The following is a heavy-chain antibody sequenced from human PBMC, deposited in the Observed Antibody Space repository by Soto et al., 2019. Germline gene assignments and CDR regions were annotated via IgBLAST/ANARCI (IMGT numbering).Heavy chain of an antibody. D-gene: IGHD4-17*01. CDR3: ARPPTVTTFYYYYGMDV. J-gene: IGHJ6*02. Sequence: GASVKVSCKASGGTFSSYSISWVRHAPGQGLEWMGGIIPIFGTANYAQKFQGRVTITADESTSTAYMELSSLRSEDTAVYYCARPPTVTTFYYYYGMDVWGQGTTVTVSS. CDR2: IIPIFGTA. V-gene: IGHV1-69*13. CDR1: GGTFSSYS.